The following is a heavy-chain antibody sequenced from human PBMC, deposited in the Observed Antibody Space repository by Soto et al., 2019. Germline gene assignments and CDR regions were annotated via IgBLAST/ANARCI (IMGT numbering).Heavy chain of an antibody. Sequence: GGSLRLSCAASGFTFSSYGMHWVRQAPGKGLGWVAVISYDGSNKYYADSVKGRFTISRDNSKNTLYLQMNSLRAEDTAVYYCAKDESYSSSPKYYIDYWGQGTLVTVSS. CDR2: ISYDGSNK. J-gene: IGHJ4*02. CDR3: AKDESYSSSPKYYIDY. V-gene: IGHV3-30*18. CDR1: GFTFSSYG. D-gene: IGHD6-6*01.